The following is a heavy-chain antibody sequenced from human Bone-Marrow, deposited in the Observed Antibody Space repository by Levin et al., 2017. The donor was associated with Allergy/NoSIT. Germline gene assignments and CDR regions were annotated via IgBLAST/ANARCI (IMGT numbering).Heavy chain of an antibody. D-gene: IGHD1-1*01. CDR3: ARHGRTGNYPRLFDL. Sequence: SETLSLTCTVSGASISRGDYYWSWIRQPPGKALEWMGYIYYSGTRDYNPSLKSRISISVDTSKNQFSVNLASVSAADTAVYYCARHGRTGNYPRLFDLWGQGSLVTVSS. V-gene: IGHV4-30-4*01. CDR2: IYYSGTR. J-gene: IGHJ4*02. CDR1: GASISRGDYY.